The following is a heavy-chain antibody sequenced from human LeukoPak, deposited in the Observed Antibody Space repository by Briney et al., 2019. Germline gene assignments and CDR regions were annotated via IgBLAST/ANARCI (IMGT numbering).Heavy chain of an antibody. CDR1: GFTFNTYS. Sequence: GGSLRLSCVASGFTFNTYSINWVRQAPGQGLDWVSYISSDSGTIYYADSAKGRFTISRDNAQNLLYLQMNSLRADDTAVYYCARRRCSSTSCFEDYWGQGTLVTVSS. V-gene: IGHV3-48*04. D-gene: IGHD2-2*01. CDR3: ARRRCSSTSCFEDY. CDR2: ISSDSGTI. J-gene: IGHJ4*02.